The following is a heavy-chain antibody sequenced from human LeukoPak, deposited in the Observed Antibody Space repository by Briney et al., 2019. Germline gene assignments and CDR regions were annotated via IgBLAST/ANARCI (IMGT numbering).Heavy chain of an antibody. CDR1: GFSLSMYW. V-gene: IGHV3-7*03. CDR3: ARGGGLDV. CDR2: INHNGNVN. D-gene: IGHD3-16*01. J-gene: IGHJ6*02. Sequence: GGSLRLSCTAAGFSLSMYWMSWVRQAPGKGLEWVASINHNGNVNYYVDSVKGRFTISRDNAKNSLYLQMSNLRAEDTAVYFCARGGGLDVWGQGATVTVSS.